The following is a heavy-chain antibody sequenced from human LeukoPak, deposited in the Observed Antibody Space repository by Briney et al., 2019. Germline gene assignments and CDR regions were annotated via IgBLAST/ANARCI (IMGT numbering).Heavy chain of an antibody. Sequence: PSETLSLTCTVSGGSISSYYWSWIRQPPGKGLEWIGYIYYSGSTNYNPSLKSRATISLDTSKNQFSLKLSSVTAADTAVYYCASYYYDSSGRDYYYYYMDVWGKGTTVTVSS. V-gene: IGHV4-59*08. CDR1: GGSISSYY. D-gene: IGHD3-22*01. CDR2: IYYSGST. CDR3: ASYYYDSSGRDYYYYYMDV. J-gene: IGHJ6*03.